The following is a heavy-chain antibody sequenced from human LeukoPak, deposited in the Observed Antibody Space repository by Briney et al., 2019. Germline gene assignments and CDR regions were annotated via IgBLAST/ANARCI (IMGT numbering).Heavy chain of an antibody. CDR3: ARDRVGGTRETDAFDI. J-gene: IGHJ3*02. CDR2: IYTSGST. CDR1: GGSISSYY. D-gene: IGHD2-2*01. Sequence: PSETLSLTCTVSGGSISSYYWSWIRQPAGKGLEWIGRIYTSGSTNYNPSLKSRVTMSVDTSKNQFSLKLSSVTAADTAVYYCARDRVGGTRETDAFDIWGRGTMVTVSS. V-gene: IGHV4-4*07.